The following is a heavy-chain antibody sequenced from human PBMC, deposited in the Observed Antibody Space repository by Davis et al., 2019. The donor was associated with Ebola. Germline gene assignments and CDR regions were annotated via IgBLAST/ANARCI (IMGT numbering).Heavy chain of an antibody. V-gene: IGHV4-34*01. CDR1: GGSFSGYY. Sequence: MPSETLSLTCAVYGGSFSGYYWSWIRQPPGKGLEWIGEINHSGSTNYNPSLKSRVTISVDTSKNQFSLKLSSVTAADTAVYYCARLPSYCTNGVCYPHVDYWGQGTLVTVSS. CDR3: ARLPSYCTNGVCYPHVDY. CDR2: INHSGST. J-gene: IGHJ4*02. D-gene: IGHD2-8*01.